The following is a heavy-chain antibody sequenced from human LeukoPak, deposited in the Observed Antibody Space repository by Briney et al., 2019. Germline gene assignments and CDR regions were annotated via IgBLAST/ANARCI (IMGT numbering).Heavy chain of an antibody. CDR1: GFTFSSYA. J-gene: IGHJ4*02. CDR3: AKDSYYYDSSGYFAY. CDR2: ITYDGSNK. D-gene: IGHD3-22*01. Sequence: GMSLRLSCAASGFTFSSYAMHSVRQAPCKGLQRVAVITYDGSNKYYADSVKGRFTISRDNSKNTLYLQMNSLRAEDTAVYYCAKDSYYYDSSGYFAYWGQGTLVTVSS. V-gene: IGHV3-30*18.